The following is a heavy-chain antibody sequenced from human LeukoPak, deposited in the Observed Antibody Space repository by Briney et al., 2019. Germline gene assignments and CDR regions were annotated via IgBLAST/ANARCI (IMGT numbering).Heavy chain of an antibody. D-gene: IGHD1-14*01. J-gene: IGHJ6*03. V-gene: IGHV3-30*02. CDR3: AKVTKPGYYFYMDV. CDR2: IQYDGSNQ. Sequence: GGSLRLSCAASGFTFSSYGMHWVRQAPGKGLEWVAFIQYDGSNQYYIDSVKGRFTISRDNSKNKLYLQMNSLRAEDTAVYYCAKVTKPGYYFYMDVWGKGTTVTVSS. CDR1: GFTFSSYG.